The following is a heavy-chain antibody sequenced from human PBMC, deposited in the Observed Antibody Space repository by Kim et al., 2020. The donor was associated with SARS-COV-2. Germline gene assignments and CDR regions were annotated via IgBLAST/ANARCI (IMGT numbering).Heavy chain of an antibody. Sequence: GGSLRLSCTASGFSFSSYWISWVRQAPGKGLEWVANLNEDGSQKYYVDSVKGRFTISRDNAKNSLFLQMNSLRGEDTAVYSCAKGAGQQRVMYWGQGTLV. CDR3: AKGAGQQRVMY. CDR1: GFSFSSYW. CDR2: LNEDGSQK. J-gene: IGHJ4*02. D-gene: IGHD6-6*01. V-gene: IGHV3-7*03.